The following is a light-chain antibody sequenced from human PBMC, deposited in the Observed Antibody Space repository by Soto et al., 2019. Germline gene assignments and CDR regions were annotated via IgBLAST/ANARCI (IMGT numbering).Light chain of an antibody. CDR1: QSINTY. J-gene: IGKJ3*01. V-gene: IGKV1-39*01. CDR3: QESYSHPRT. CDR2: AAS. Sequence: DIPMTQSPSSLSASVGDRVTITCRASQSINTYLNWYQQKPGKAPKLLIYAASSLQSGVPSRFSGSGSGTDFTLTIGSLQPEDFATYYCQESYSHPRTFGPGTKVDF.